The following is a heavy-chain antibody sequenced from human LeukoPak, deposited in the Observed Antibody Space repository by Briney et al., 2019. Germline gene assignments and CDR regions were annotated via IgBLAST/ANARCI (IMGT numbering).Heavy chain of an antibody. V-gene: IGHV1-69*04. CDR2: IIPILGIA. CDR3: ARDPMKYYYDSSGYYYMGWFDP. J-gene: IGHJ5*02. Sequence: SVKVSCKASGGTFISYAISWVRQAPGQGLEWMGRIIPILGIANYAQKFQGRVTITADKSTSTAYMELSSLRSEDTAVYYCARDPMKYYYDSSGYYYMGWFDPWGQGTLVTVSS. CDR1: GGTFISYA. D-gene: IGHD3-22*01.